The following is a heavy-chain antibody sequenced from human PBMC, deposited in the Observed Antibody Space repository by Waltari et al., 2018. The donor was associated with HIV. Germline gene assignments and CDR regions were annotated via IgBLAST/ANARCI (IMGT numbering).Heavy chain of an antibody. CDR1: GGSITSYI. CDR2: IHSTGST. Sequence: QLQLRESGPGLVKPLGTVALNCSVPGGSITSYIWSWYRQPPAKGLEWIGYIHSTGSTNYSPSLKSRVTISLDTSKTFFSLQLNSVTAADTAIYYCARGIFGGNPGYWGRGTLITVSS. CDR3: ARGIFGGNPGY. D-gene: IGHD2-15*01. V-gene: IGHV4-59*01. J-gene: IGHJ4*02.